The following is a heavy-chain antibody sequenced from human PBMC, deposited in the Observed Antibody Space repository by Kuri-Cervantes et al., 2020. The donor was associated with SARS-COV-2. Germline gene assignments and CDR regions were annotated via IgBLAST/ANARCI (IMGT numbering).Heavy chain of an antibody. CDR3: ANWPYGDYGLLDY. V-gene: IGHV3-30*07. Sequence: GGSLRLSCAASGFTFSSYAMHWVRQAPGKGLEWVAVISYDGSNKYYADSVKGRFTISRDNSKNTLYLQMNSLRAEDTAVYYCANWPYGDYGLLDYWGQGTLVTVSS. CDR1: GFTFSSYA. CDR2: ISYDGSNK. J-gene: IGHJ4*02. D-gene: IGHD4-17*01.